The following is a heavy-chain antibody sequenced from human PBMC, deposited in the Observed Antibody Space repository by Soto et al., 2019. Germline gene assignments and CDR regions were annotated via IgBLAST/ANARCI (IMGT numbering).Heavy chain of an antibody. Sequence: PSETLSLTCAVYGGSFSGYYWSWIRQPPGKGLEWIGEINHSGSTNYNPSLKSRVTISVDTSKNQFSLKLSSVTAADTAVYYCARPHGGSSGWDNWFDPCGQGTLVTVSS. J-gene: IGHJ5*02. CDR2: INHSGST. CDR1: GGSFSGYY. D-gene: IGHD6-25*01. V-gene: IGHV4-34*01. CDR3: ARPHGGSSGWDNWFDP.